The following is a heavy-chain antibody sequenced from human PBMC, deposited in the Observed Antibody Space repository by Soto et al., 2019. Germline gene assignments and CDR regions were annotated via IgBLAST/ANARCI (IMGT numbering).Heavy chain of an antibody. CDR1: GFTFGDYA. J-gene: IGHJ4*02. V-gene: IGHV3-49*04. D-gene: IGHD6-13*01. CDR3: TREGSSWYELGDY. CDR2: IRSKAYGGTT. Sequence: GVSLRLSCPASGFTFGDYAMSWVRQAPGKGLEWVGFIRSKAYGGTTEYAPSVKGRLNISRDHSKSIAYLQMNSLQTEDTAVYYCTREGSSWYELGDYWGQGTLVNVSS.